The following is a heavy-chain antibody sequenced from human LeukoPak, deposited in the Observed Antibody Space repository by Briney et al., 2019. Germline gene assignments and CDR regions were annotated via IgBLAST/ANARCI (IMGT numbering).Heavy chain of an antibody. J-gene: IGHJ4*02. D-gene: IGHD6-19*01. V-gene: IGHV4-34*01. Sequence: SETLSLTCAVNGGSFSGYYWGWIRQPPGKGLEWIGSIYSGLTYYNPSLKSRVTMSIDTSKNQFSLRLSSVTAADTAVYFCAPVQWLADTWGYWGQGTLVTVSP. CDR2: IYSGLT. CDR1: GGSFSGYY. CDR3: APVQWLADTWGY.